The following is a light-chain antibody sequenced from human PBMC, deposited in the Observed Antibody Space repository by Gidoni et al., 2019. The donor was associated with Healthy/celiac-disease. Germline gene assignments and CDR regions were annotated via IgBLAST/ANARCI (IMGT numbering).Light chain of an antibody. Sequence: EIVLTQSPGTLSLSPGERATLSCRDSQSVSSSYLAWYQQKPGQAPRLLIYGASSRATGIPDRFSGSGSGTDFTLTISSLEPEDFAVYYCQQYGTSPWTFGRGTKVEIK. CDR3: QQYGTSPWT. CDR1: QSVSSSY. CDR2: GAS. J-gene: IGKJ1*01. V-gene: IGKV3-20*01.